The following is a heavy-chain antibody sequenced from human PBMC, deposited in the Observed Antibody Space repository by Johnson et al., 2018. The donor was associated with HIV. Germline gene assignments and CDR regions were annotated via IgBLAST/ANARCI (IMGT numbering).Heavy chain of an antibody. D-gene: IGHD6-13*01. J-gene: IGHJ3*02. CDR3: ARSLAAAGLYDAFDI. CDR2: IKQDGSEK. CDR1: GLSVSNNY. V-gene: IGHV3-7*05. Sequence: EVLLLESGGGLVQPGGSLRLSCAASGLSVSNNYMSWVRQAPGKGLEWVANIKQDGSEKYYVDSVKGRFTISRDNAKNSLYLQMNSLRAEDTAVYYCARSLAAAGLYDAFDIWGQGTMVTVSS.